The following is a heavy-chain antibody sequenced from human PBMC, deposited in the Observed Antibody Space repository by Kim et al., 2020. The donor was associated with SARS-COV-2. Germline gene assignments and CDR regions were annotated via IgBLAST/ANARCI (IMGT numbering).Heavy chain of an antibody. CDR3: ARGINTYYDFWSGPDAFDI. V-gene: IGHV3-74*01. J-gene: IGHJ3*02. D-gene: IGHD3-3*01. Sequence: GRFTISRDNAKNTLYLQMNSLRAEDTAVYYCARGINTYYDFWSGPDAFDIWGQGTMVTVSS.